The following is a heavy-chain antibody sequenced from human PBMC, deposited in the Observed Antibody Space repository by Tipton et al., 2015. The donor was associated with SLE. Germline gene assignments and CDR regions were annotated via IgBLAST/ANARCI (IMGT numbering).Heavy chain of an antibody. D-gene: IGHD3-3*01. CDR3: ARAGLRKGPGIPGWFDP. V-gene: IGHV4-59*11. CDR2: IYYTGNS. CDR1: GDSISSHY. J-gene: IGHJ5*02. Sequence: TLSLTCTVSGDSISSHYWAWIRQSPGKGLEWIEYIYYTGNSNYNTSLKSRVSTSVDTSKNQFSLRLTSVTAADTAVYYCARAGLRKGPGIPGWFDPWGQGILVTVSS.